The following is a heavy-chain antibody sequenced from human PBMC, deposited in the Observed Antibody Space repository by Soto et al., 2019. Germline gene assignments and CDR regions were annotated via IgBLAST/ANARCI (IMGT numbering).Heavy chain of an antibody. CDR2: IYYSGST. D-gene: IGHD3-10*01. CDR3: ARVSPVPMVRGVYNWFAP. CDR1: GGSISSGGYY. J-gene: IGHJ5*02. Sequence: QVQLQESGPGLVKPSQTLSLTCTVSGGSISSGGYYWSWIRQHPGKGLEWIGYIYYSGSTYYNPSLNSRVTLSVDPSKNQLSLKLSPVTAADTAVYYCARVSPVPMVRGVYNWFAPWGQGTLVTVSS. V-gene: IGHV4-31*03.